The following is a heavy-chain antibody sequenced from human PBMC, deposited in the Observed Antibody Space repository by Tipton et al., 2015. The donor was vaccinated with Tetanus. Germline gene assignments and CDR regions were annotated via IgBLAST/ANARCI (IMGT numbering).Heavy chain of an antibody. V-gene: IGHV4-30-4*08. CDR2: ISYSGSA. CDR1: HGSINSGTFY. D-gene: IGHD3-22*01. J-gene: IGHJ4*02. CDR3: ARERRGFHYDSSGFYTPLYYFDY. Sequence: TLSLTCTVSHGSINSGTFYWDWIRQSPGKGLEWIGYISYSGSANYNPSLTSRLSISLDTSRNDFSLKLTSVTAADTAVYYCARERRGFHYDSSGFYTPLYYFDYWGRGMLATVSA.